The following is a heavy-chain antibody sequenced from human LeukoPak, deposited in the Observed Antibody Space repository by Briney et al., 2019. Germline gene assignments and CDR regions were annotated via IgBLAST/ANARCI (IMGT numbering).Heavy chain of an antibody. CDR1: GFTFSDYY. Sequence: GGSLRLSCAPSGFTFSDYYMSWIRRAPGKGLEWVSYMSSSDSTIYYADSVKGRFTISRDNAKNSLHLQMNSLRAEDTAVYYCARDTGLAGPCDYWGQGTLGTVSS. V-gene: IGHV3-11*01. CDR2: MSSSDSTI. CDR3: ARDTGLAGPCDY. J-gene: IGHJ4*02.